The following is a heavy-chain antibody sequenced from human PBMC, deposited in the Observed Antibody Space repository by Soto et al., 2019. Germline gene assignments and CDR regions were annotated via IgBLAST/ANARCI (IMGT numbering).Heavy chain of an antibody. Sequence: GALRLSCAASGFTFSSYAMSWVRQAPGKGLEWVSAISGSGGSTYYADSVKGRFTISRDNSKNTLYLQMNSLRAEDTAVYYCAKLVPAAIITIFGVMTGPIDYWGQGTLVTVSS. J-gene: IGHJ4*02. CDR3: AKLVPAAIITIFGVMTGPIDY. D-gene: IGHD3-3*01. CDR1: GFTFSSYA. V-gene: IGHV3-23*01. CDR2: ISGSGGST.